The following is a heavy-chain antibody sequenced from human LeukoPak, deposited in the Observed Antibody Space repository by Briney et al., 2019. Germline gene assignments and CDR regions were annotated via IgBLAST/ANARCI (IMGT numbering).Heavy chain of an antibody. J-gene: IGHJ4*02. D-gene: IGHD3-22*01. V-gene: IGHV3-30*18. CDR3: AKYQGYDSDYMAV. CDR1: GFTFSSYG. CDR2: ISNDGANK. Sequence: PGGSLRLSCAASGFTFSSYGMYWVRQAPGKGLEWVAVISNDGANKYYADSVKGRLTIFRDDSKNTLFLQMNSLRPEDTAMYYCAKYQGYDSDYMAVWGQGALVTVSS.